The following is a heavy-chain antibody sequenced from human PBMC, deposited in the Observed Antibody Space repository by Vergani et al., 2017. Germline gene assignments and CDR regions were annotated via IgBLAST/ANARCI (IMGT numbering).Heavy chain of an antibody. J-gene: IGHJ2*01. Sequence: QVQMVQSRAEVKKPGASVKASCKASGYTFTSYGISWVRQAPGQGLEWMGWISTYNGNTNYAQNLQGRVTMTTETSTSTAYMELRSLRHDDTAVYYCARAILSFGELLIEGSRYSDVWGRGTLVSVSS. D-gene: IGHD3-10*01. CDR3: ARAILSFGELLIEGSRYSDV. CDR2: ISTYNGNT. CDR1: GYTFTSYG. V-gene: IGHV1-18*01.